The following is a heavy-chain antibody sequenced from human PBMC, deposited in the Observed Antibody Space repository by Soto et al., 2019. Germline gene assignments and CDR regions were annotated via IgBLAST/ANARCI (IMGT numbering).Heavy chain of an antibody. D-gene: IGHD1-1*01. CDR3: AKYECTTCSCHRWFDP. CDR2: ISSDGHTI. Sequence: EGQLLESGGGLVQPGESLRLSCAASGFTFSDYAMTWVRQTPGKGLEWVSAISSDGHTITYADSVKGRFTISRDNSKNTLYLQMSSLRVEDTAVYSCAKYECTTCSCHRWFDPWGQGTLVAVSS. J-gene: IGHJ5*02. CDR1: GFTFSDYA. V-gene: IGHV3-23*01.